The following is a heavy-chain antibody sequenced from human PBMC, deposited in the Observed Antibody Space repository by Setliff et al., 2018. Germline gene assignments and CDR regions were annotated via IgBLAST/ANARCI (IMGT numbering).Heavy chain of an antibody. V-gene: IGHV1-18*01. CDR1: GYSFSNYG. J-gene: IGHJ4*02. CDR3: AKDIYGSGSYAVGGYFDY. Sequence: SVKVSCKASGYSFSNYGITWVRQVPGQGLEWMGWISSYNGNTDYAQNFQGRDTLTTDTSTSTAYMELRSLRPDDTAVYYCAKDIYGSGSYAVGGYFDYWGQGTQVTVSS. D-gene: IGHD3-10*01. CDR2: ISSYNGNT.